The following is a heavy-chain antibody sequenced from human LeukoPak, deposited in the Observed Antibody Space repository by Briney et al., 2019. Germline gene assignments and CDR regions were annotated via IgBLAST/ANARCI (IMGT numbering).Heavy chain of an antibody. CDR1: GFTFSSYS. D-gene: IGHD2-8*01. J-gene: IGHJ4*02. CDR2: ISSSSSTI. CDR3: AKDSGMVYAISPFDY. Sequence: PGGSLRLSCAASGFTFSSYSMSWVRQAPGKGLDWVSYISSSSSTIYYADSVKGRFTISRDNSKNTLYLQMNSLRAEDTAVYYCAKDSGMVYAISPFDYWGQGTLVTVSS. V-gene: IGHV3-48*01.